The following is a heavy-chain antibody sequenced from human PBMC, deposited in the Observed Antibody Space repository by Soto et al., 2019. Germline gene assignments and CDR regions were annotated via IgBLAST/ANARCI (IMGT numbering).Heavy chain of an antibody. Sequence: GGSLRLSCAAAGFAFSTYAMTWVRQAPGKGLEWVSVISGSGGSSYYAASVKGRFTISRDNSKNTLFLQMNGLRAEDTAVYYCAKVAKRAAAGRYEYYKYGMDVWGQGTTVTVSS. CDR1: GFAFSTYA. D-gene: IGHD6-13*01. CDR3: AKVAKRAAAGRYEYYKYGMDV. CDR2: ISGSGGSS. V-gene: IGHV3-23*01. J-gene: IGHJ6*02.